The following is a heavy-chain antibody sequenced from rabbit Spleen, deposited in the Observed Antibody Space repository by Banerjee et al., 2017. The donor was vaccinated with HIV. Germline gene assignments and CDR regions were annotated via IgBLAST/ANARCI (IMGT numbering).Heavy chain of an antibody. CDR2: IAGSSSGFT. Sequence: QEQLVESGGGLVQPEGSLTLTCKASGFTFSNYWMSWVRQAPGKGLEWISCIAGSSSGFTYSATWAKGRFTCSKTSSTTVTLQMTSLTVADTATYFCARDTGSSFSSYGMDLWGPGTLVTVS. D-gene: IGHD8-1*01. J-gene: IGHJ6*01. CDR3: ARDTGSSFSSYGMDL. CDR1: GFTFSNYW. V-gene: IGHV1S45*01.